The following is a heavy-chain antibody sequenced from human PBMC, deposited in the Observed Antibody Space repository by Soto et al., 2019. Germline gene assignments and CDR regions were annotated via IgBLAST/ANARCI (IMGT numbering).Heavy chain of an antibody. V-gene: IGHV4-30-4*01. D-gene: IGHD2-21*02. CDR1: GGSISGGDYY. CDR2: IYYSGST. CDR3: ASGVEDGDCGFRPDN. J-gene: IGHJ4*02. Sequence: QVQLQEAGPGLVKPSQTLSLTCTVSGGSISGGDYYWSWIRQPPGKGLEWIGYIYYSGSTYYNPSRMSRVTISVDTSKNQFSLKLSYVTAADTAVYYCASGVEDGDCGFRPDNWGQGTLVTVSS.